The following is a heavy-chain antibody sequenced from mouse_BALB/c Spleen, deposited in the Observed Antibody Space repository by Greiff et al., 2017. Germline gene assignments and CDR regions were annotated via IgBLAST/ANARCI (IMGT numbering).Heavy chain of an antibody. J-gene: IGHJ4*01. V-gene: IGHV5-6-5*01. CDR1: GFTFSSYA. CDR3: ARHYYYGSSYLYYAMDY. Sequence: EVKLMESGGGLVKPGGSLKLSCAASGFTFSSYAMSWVRQTPEKRLEWVASISSGGSTYYPDSVKGRFTISRDNARDILYLQMSSLRSEDTAMYYCARHYYYGSSYLYYAMDYWGQGTSVTVSS. CDR2: ISSGGST. D-gene: IGHD1-1*01.